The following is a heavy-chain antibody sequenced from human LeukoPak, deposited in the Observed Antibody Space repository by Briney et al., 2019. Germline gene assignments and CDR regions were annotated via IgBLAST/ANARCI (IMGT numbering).Heavy chain of an antibody. CDR3: ASLPEDFSSRSTH. V-gene: IGHV4-59*01. J-gene: IGHJ4*02. Sequence: PSETLSLTCTVSGGSISGYHWTWIRQPPGKGLEFIGYYYYNGGTNYNPSLKSRVTISVDTSKNQFSLTLNSVTAADTAVYFCASLPEDFSSRSTHWGQGTLVTVSS. CDR1: GGSISGYH. CDR2: YYYNGGT. D-gene: IGHD3-10*01.